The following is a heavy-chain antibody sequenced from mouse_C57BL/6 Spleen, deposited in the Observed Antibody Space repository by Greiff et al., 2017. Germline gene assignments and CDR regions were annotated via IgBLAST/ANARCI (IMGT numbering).Heavy chain of an antibody. Sequence: QVQLQQPGAELVRPGTSVKVSCKASGYAFTNYLIEWVKQRPGQGLEWIGVINPGSGGTNYNKKFKGKATLTADKSSSTAYMQLSSLTSEDSAVXFCAREYITTVFGYWGQGTTLTVSS. D-gene: IGHD1-1*01. J-gene: IGHJ2*01. V-gene: IGHV1-54*01. CDR1: GYAFTNYL. CDR3: AREYITTVFGY. CDR2: INPGSGGT.